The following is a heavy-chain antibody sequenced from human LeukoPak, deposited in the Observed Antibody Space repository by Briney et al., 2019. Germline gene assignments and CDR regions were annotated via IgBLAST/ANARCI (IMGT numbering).Heavy chain of an antibody. CDR1: RFIFSNYA. D-gene: IGHD4-17*01. V-gene: IGHV3-23*01. CDR2: ITGSGDST. J-gene: IGHJ4*02. Sequence: GGSLRLSCAASRFIFSNYAMNWVRQPPERGLQWVAGITGSGDSTYYADSVKGRFTISRDNSKNMLYLEMNSLRDEDTADYYCARDRYGDYSFDYWGQGILVTVSS. CDR3: ARDRYGDYSFDY.